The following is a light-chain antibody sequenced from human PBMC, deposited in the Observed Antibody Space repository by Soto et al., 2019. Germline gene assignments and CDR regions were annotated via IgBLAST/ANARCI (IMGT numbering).Light chain of an antibody. CDR3: QQYGTSPWA. V-gene: IGKV3-20*01. Sequence: EIVLTQCPGTLSLSPGERATLSCRASQSVGRNYVAWYQQKPGQAPRVIIYAASNRASGIPDRFSGSGSGSDFTLTISRLEPEDFAVYYCQQYGTSPWAFGQGTKVEIK. CDR1: QSVGRNY. J-gene: IGKJ1*01. CDR2: AAS.